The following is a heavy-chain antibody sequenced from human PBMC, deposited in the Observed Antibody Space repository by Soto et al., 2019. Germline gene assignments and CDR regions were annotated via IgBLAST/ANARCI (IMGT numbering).Heavy chain of an antibody. V-gene: IGHV4-4*07. CDR1: GGSISSYY. CDR3: AREGQQLPRYYFDY. D-gene: IGHD6-13*01. CDR2: IYTSGST. Sequence: SSETLSLTCTVSGGSISSYYWSWIRQPAGKGLEWIGRIYTSGSTNYNPSLKSRVTMSVGTSKNQFSLKLSSVTAADTAVYYCAREGQQLPRYYFDYWGQGTLVTVSS. J-gene: IGHJ4*02.